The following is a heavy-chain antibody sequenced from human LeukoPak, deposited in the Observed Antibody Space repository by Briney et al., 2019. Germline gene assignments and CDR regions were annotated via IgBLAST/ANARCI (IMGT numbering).Heavy chain of an antibody. CDR2: IYYSGST. CDR1: GGSISSYY. CDR3: ARRVVTPAVNWFDP. V-gene: IGHV4-59*08. Sequence: PETLSLTCTVSGGSISSYYWSWIRQPPGKGLEWIGYIYYSGSTNYNPSLKSRVTISVDTSKNQFSLKLSSVTAADTAVYYCARRVVTPAVNWFDPWGQGTLVTVSS. D-gene: IGHD3-22*01. J-gene: IGHJ5*02.